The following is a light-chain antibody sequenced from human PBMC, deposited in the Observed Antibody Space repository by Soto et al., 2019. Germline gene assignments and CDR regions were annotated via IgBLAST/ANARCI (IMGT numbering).Light chain of an antibody. J-gene: IGKJ5*01. V-gene: IGKV1-39*01. CDR2: AAS. CDR1: ESIARH. Sequence: DIQMTQSPSSLSASVGDRVTITCRASESIARHLNWYQQKPGKAPKLLIYAASSLQNGVPSRFRGGGSGTDFTLTIMNLQPEDFATYYCEQTYTALAITVGQGTGLEIK. CDR3: EQTYTALAIT.